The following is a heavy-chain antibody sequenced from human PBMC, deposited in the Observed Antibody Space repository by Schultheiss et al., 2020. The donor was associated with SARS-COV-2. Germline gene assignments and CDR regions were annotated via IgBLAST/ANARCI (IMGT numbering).Heavy chain of an antibody. CDR2: IYFSGNS. D-gene: IGHD5-24*01. J-gene: IGHJ5*02. CDR3: ARDATRGFDP. CDR1: GGSISSSNYY. Sequence: SQTLSLTCTVSGGSISSSNYYWGWIRQPPGKGLEWIGSIYFSGNSYYNPSLKSRVTISVDTSKNQFSLKLSSVTAADTAVYYCARDATRGFDPWGQGTLVTVSS. V-gene: IGHV4-39*07.